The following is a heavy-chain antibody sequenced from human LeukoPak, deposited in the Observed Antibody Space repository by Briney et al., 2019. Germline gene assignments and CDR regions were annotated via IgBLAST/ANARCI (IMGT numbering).Heavy chain of an antibody. CDR3: AKAGDRVRYFDWSQYLYYFDY. V-gene: IGHV3-23*01. D-gene: IGHD3-9*01. CDR2: ISGSGGST. Sequence: GGSLRLSCAASGFTFSSYAMSWVRQAPGKGLEWVSAISGSGGSTYYADSVKGRFTISRDNSKNTLYLQMNSLRAEDTAVYYCAKAGDRVRYFDWSQYLYYFDYWGQGTPVTVSS. J-gene: IGHJ4*02. CDR1: GFTFSSYA.